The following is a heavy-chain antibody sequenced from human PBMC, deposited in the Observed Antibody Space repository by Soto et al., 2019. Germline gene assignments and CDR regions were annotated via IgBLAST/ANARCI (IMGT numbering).Heavy chain of an antibody. V-gene: IGHV4-31*03. CDR3: ARSCSSTSCQECDYYYYMDV. Sequence: PSETLSLTCTVSGGSISSGGYYWSWIRQHPGKGLEWIGYIYYSGSTYYNPSLKSRVTISVDTSKNQFSLKLSSVTAADTAVYYCARSCSSTSCQECDYYYYMDVWGKGTTVTVS. CDR1: GGSISSGGYY. J-gene: IGHJ6*03. CDR2: IYYSGST. D-gene: IGHD2-2*01.